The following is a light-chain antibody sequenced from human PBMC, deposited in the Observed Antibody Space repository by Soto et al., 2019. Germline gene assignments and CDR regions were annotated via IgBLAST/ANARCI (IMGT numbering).Light chain of an antibody. CDR2: GVS. J-gene: IGLJ1*01. V-gene: IGLV2-14*01. CDR1: SSDIGGYNY. CDR3: TSYTSTSTYV. Sequence: QSALTQPASVSGSPGQSITISCTGTSSDIGGYNYVSWYQQHPGKAPKLMIYGVSNRPSGVYHRFSGSKSGNTASLTISGLQAEDEADYYCTSYTSTSTYVLGTGTKLTVL.